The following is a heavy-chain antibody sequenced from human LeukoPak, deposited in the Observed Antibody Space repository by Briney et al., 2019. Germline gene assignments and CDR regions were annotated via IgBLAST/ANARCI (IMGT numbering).Heavy chain of an antibody. CDR1: GFTFNTYG. J-gene: IGHJ5*02. CDR3: ARDLAPQCSGGSCYPAPTWFDP. CDR2: ISGSGGAT. Sequence: GGSLRLSCAVSGFTFNTYGMSWVRQAPGKGLEWVSGISGSGGATYYADSVKGRFTISRDNAKNSLYLQMNSLRAEDTAVYYCARDLAPQCSGGSCYPAPTWFDPWGQGTLVTVSS. V-gene: IGHV3-23*01. D-gene: IGHD2-15*01.